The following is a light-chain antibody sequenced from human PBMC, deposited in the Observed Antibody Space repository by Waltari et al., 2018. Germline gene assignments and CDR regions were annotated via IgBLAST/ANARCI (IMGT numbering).Light chain of an antibody. J-gene: IGKJ1*01. CDR3: QQSYTSPWT. Sequence: DIQLTQSPSSLSASVGDRVTITCRASQSIRTYLKWYQQIPGKAPKLLIYATSNLQSGVPSRFSGSGSGTHFTLTISSLQPEDFSIYYCQQSYTSPWTFGQGTRVEIK. CDR1: QSIRTY. CDR2: ATS. V-gene: IGKV1-39*01.